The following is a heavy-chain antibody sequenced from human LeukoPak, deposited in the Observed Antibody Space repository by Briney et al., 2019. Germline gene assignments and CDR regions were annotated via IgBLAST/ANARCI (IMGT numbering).Heavy chain of an antibody. J-gene: IGHJ5*02. CDR3: AREHYAYYDFWSGYNNWFDP. Sequence: GGSLRLSCAASGFTFSTYTMNWVRQAPGKGLEWVSSISSRNTYIYYADSLKGRFTISRDNARNSLYLQMNSLRAEDTAVYYCAREHYAYYDFWSGYNNWFDPWGQGTLVTVSS. D-gene: IGHD3-3*01. V-gene: IGHV3-21*04. CDR1: GFTFSTYT. CDR2: ISSRNTYI.